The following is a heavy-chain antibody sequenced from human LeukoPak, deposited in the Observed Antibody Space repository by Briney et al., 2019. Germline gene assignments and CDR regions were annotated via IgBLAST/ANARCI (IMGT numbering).Heavy chain of an antibody. CDR1: GGSISSYY. V-gene: IGHV4-59*08. CDR2: IYYSGST. J-gene: IGHJ6*02. D-gene: IGHD5-18*01. CDR3: ASRIQLWTNPQNYYYGMDV. Sequence: PETLSLTCTVSGGSISSYYWSWIRQPPGKGLEWIGYIYYSGSTNYNPSLKSRVTISVDTSKNQFSLKLSSVTAADTAVYYCASRIQLWTNPQNYYYGMDVWGQGTTVTVSS.